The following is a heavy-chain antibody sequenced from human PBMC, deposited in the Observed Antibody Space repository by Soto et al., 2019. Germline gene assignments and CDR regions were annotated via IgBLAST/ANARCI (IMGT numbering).Heavy chain of an antibody. CDR2: ISGSGDST. CDR3: AKENRRGYCSGGICYGYFDY. V-gene: IGHV3-23*01. Sequence: EVQLLESGGGLVQPGGSLRLSCTASGFTFSNYAMSWVRQAPGKGLEWVSTISGSGDSTNSADSVKGQFAISRDNSNNMLYVQMDSLRVEDTAVYYCAKENRRGYCSGGICYGYFDYWGQGTLVTVSS. J-gene: IGHJ4*02. D-gene: IGHD2-15*01. CDR1: GFTFSNYA.